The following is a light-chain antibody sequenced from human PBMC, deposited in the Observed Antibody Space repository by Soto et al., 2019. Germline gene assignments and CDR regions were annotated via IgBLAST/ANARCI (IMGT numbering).Light chain of an antibody. CDR1: QSVRSW. Sequence: DIQMTQSPATLSASVGDRVTITCRASQSVRSWLAWYQQKTGTAPKLLIFDASRLESGVPSRFCGSASGTEFTLTLSSQQPDDFANYYCQQYENYPLTFGGGTKVEIK. V-gene: IGKV1-5*01. J-gene: IGKJ4*01. CDR3: QQYENYPLT. CDR2: DAS.